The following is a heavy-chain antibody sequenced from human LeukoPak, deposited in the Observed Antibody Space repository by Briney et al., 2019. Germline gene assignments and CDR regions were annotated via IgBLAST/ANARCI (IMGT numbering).Heavy chain of an antibody. J-gene: IGHJ5*02. V-gene: IGHV4-34*01. CDR3: ARQNYDILTGYHNWFDP. CDR2: INHSGST. Sequence: SETLSLTCAVYGGSFSGYYWGWIRQPPGKGLEWIGEINHSGSTNYNPSLKSRVTISVDTSKNQFSLKLSSVTAADTAVYYCARQNYDILTGYHNWFDPWGQGTLVTVSS. CDR1: GGSFSGYY. D-gene: IGHD3-9*01.